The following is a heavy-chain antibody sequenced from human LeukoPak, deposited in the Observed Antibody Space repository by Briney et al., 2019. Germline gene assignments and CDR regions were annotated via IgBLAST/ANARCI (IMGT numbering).Heavy chain of an antibody. CDR1: GGSISSSSYY. D-gene: IGHD1-26*01. CDR2: IYYSGST. J-gene: IGHJ4*02. V-gene: IGHV4-39*07. CDR3: ARSGMRWELLSFFDY. Sequence: SETLSLTCTVSGGSISSSSYYWGWIRQPPGKGLEWIGSIYYSGSTYYNPSLKSRVTISVDTSENQFSLKLSSVTAADTAVYYCARSGMRWELLSFFDYWGQGTLVTVSS.